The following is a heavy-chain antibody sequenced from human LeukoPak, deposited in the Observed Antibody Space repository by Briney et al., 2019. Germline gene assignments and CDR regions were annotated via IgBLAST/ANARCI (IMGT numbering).Heavy chain of an antibody. CDR1: GGSVTSDTYC. V-gene: IGHV4-61*01. CDR2: IYYSGST. CDR3: ARSNDNSWYFDY. D-gene: IGHD6-13*01. Sequence: SETLSLTCTVSGGSVTSDTYCWSWIRQPPGKGLEWIGYIYYSGSTNYNPSLKSRVTISVDTSKNQFSLKLSSVTAADTAVYYCARSNDNSWYFDYWGQGTLVTVSS. J-gene: IGHJ4*02.